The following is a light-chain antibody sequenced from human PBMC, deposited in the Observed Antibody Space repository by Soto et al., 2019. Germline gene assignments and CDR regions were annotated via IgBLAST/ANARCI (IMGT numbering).Light chain of an antibody. V-gene: IGKV3-15*01. Sequence: EIVMTQSPGTLSVSPGERATLFCRASQSVRSSLAWYQQKPGQAPRLLIHGASTRAPGFPARFSGSGSGTDFTLTISSLQSEDFAVYCCQQYDNWPWTFGQGTKVDIK. CDR1: QSVRSS. CDR3: QQYDNWPWT. J-gene: IGKJ1*01. CDR2: GAS.